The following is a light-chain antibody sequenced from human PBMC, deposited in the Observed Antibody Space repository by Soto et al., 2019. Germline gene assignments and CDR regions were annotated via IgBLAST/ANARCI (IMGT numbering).Light chain of an antibody. CDR2: RAS. J-gene: IGKJ1*01. CDR3: QQYVTFPRT. V-gene: IGKV1-5*03. Sequence: QLTQSPSSLSASVGDRVTITCRASQGISTSLAWYQQKPGKAPKLLMYRASTLESGVPSRFSGSGSGTEFTLTISSLQPDDFATYHCQQYVTFPRTFGQGTKVDIK. CDR1: QGISTS.